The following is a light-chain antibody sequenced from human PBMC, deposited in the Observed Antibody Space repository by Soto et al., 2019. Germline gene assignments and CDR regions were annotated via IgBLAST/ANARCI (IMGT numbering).Light chain of an antibody. J-gene: IGLJ2*01. V-gene: IGLV7-46*01. CDR1: TGPVTSGHW. Sequence: QAVVTQEPSLTVSPGGTVTLTCDSRTGPVTSGHWPYWLQQKPGQAPRTLIYDTSKKHSWTPARFSGSLLGGKAALTLSGAQPEDAAEYYCFLSYSGARPVVFGGGTKLTVL. CDR2: DTS. CDR3: FLSYSGARPVV.